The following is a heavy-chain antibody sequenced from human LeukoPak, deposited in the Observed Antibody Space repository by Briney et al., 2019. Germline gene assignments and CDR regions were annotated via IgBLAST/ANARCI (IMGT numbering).Heavy chain of an antibody. V-gene: IGHV4-61*01. D-gene: IGHD5-24*01. CDR1: GGSVSSGSYY. J-gene: IGHJ4*02. Sequence: PSETLSLTCTVSGGSVSSGSYYWSWIRQPPGKGLEWIGYIYYSGSTNYNPSLKSRVTISVDTSKNLFSLKLSSVTAADTAVYYCASRWLQNPTFDYWGQGTLVTVSS. CDR2: IYYSGST. CDR3: ASRWLQNPTFDY.